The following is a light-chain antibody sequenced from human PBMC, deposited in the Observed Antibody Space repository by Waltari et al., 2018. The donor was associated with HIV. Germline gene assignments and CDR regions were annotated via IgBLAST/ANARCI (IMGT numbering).Light chain of an antibody. J-gene: IGLJ1*01. CDR3: CSYAGSRRV. Sequence: QSALTQPASVSGSPGQSITISCTGTSSDFGSYNLVSWYQQYPGKTPKLMIYEVNNPPSGIPNRFSGSKSGNTASLTSSGLQAEDEADYYCCSYAGSRRVFGTGTKVTVL. CDR2: EVN. CDR1: SSDFGSYNL. V-gene: IGLV2-23*02.